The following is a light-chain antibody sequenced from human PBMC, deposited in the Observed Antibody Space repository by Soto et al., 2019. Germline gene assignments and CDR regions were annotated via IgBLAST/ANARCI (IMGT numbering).Light chain of an antibody. J-gene: IGKJ4*01. CDR1: QSVSSSY. CDR2: GAS. Sequence: EIVLTQSPGTLPLSPGERATLSCRASQSVSSSYLAWYQQKPGQAPRLLIYGASSRATGIPDRFSGSGSGTDFALTISRLEPEDFAVYYCQRGLTFGGGTKVDIK. CDR3: QRGLT. V-gene: IGKV3-20*01.